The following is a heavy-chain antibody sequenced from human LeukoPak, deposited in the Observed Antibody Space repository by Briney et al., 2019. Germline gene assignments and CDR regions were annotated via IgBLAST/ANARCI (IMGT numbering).Heavy chain of an antibody. CDR2: IYYSGST. D-gene: IGHD2-15*01. J-gene: IGHJ6*02. Sequence: SETLSLTCTVSGGSISSSSYYWGWIRQPPGKGLEWIGSIYYSGSTYYNPSLKSRVTISVDTSKNQFSLKLSSVTAADTAVYYCARLLGYCSGGSCYTRKNYYGMDVWGQGTTVTVSS. CDR1: GGSISSSSYY. V-gene: IGHV4-39*01. CDR3: ARLLGYCSGGSCYTRKNYYGMDV.